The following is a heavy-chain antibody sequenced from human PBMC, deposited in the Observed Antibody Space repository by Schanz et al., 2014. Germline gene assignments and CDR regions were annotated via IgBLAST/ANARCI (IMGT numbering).Heavy chain of an antibody. D-gene: IGHD2-21*02. J-gene: IGHJ2*01. CDR1: TFTFDHYA. V-gene: IGHV3-23*05. Sequence: EVQLLESGGGLVQPGGSLRLSCSASTFTFDHYAMTWVRQAPGKGLEWVAAVSSRSDEIKYAVSVRGRFTISRDNSRSSMYLQMNSLRAEDTAVYFCAKDLGVDCGDGCFNWYFDLWGRGTLVTVSS. CDR2: VSSRSDEI. CDR3: AKDLGVDCGDGCFNWYFDL.